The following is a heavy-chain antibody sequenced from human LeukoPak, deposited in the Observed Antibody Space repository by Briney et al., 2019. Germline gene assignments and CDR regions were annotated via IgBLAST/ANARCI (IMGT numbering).Heavy chain of an antibody. V-gene: IGHV4-39*07. CDR2: IYYSGST. CDR3: ARGLGGWLQWSRLDY. J-gene: IGHJ4*02. Sequence: SETLSLTCSVSGGSISSSSYYWGWIRQPPGKGLEWIGSIYYSGSTYYNPSLKSRVTISVDTSKNQFSLKLSSVTAADTAVYYCARGLGGWLQWSRLDYWGQGTLVTVSS. CDR1: GGSISSSSYY. D-gene: IGHD5-24*01.